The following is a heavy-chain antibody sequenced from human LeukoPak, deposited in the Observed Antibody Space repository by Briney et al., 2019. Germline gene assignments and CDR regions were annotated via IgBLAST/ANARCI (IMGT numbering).Heavy chain of an antibody. V-gene: IGHV4-38-2*02. Sequence: KPSETLSLTCIVSGYSISSGYYWGWIRQPPGKGLEWIGSIYHSGSTYYNPSLKSRVTILVDTSKNHFSLKLSSVTAADTAVYYCARGGDTSGHYYFEYF. D-gene: IGHD3-22*01. CDR1: GYSISSGYY. CDR2: IYHSGST. CDR3: ARGGDTSGHYYFEYF. J-gene: IGHJ1*01.